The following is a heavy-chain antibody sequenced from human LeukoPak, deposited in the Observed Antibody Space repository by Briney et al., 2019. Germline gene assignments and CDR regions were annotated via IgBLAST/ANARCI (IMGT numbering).Heavy chain of an antibody. J-gene: IGHJ4*02. V-gene: IGHV4-31*01. D-gene: IGHD3-22*01. CDR3: ARGVSEYYYDSSGYYQYYFDY. CDR1: GGSIGSGGYY. CDR2: IYYSGST. Sequence: SETLSLTCTVSGGSIGSGGYYWSWIRQHPGKGLEWIGYIYYSGSTYYHPSPKSKVTISVHTSKNKFSLKLSSVTAADTAVYYCARGVSEYYYDSSGYYQYYFDYWGQGTLVTVSS.